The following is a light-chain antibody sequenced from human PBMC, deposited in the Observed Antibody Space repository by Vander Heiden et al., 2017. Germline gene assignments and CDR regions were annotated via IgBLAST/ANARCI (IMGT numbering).Light chain of an antibody. V-gene: IGKV4-1*01. J-gene: IGKJ1*01. CDR2: WAS. CDR3: QQYHSFPPT. Sequence: DILMTQSPASLPVSLGGRASINCKSSQSVLYTSKNKDYLAWYQQRPGQPPKLLFYWASTRESGVPDRFNASGSETDFTLIINSLQAEDVALYYCQQYHSFPPTFGQGTKVEIK. CDR1: QSVLYTSKNKDY.